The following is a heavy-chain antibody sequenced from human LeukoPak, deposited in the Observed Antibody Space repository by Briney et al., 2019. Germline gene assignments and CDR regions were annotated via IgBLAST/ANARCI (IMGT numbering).Heavy chain of an antibody. CDR3: ARDNSVGDNAWWFDP. D-gene: IGHD1-26*01. Sequence: ASVKVSCKASGYTFTSYHMHWVRQAPGQGLEWMGLINPTGGSTGYAQKFQSRVTMTRDMSTSTDYMELSSLRSEDTAIYYCARDNSVGDNAWWFDPWGQGTLVTVSS. V-gene: IGHV1-46*01. J-gene: IGHJ5*02. CDR1: GYTFTSYH. CDR2: INPTGGST.